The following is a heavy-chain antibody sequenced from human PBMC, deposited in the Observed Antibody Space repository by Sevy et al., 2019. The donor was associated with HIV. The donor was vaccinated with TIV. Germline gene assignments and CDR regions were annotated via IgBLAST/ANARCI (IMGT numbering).Heavy chain of an antibody. V-gene: IGHV4-4*07. D-gene: IGHD3-22*01. CDR2: IYTSGST. Sequence: SETLSLTCTVSGGSISSYYWSWIRQPAGKGLEWIGRIYTSGSTNYNPSLKSRVTMSVDTSKNQFSLKLSSVTAADTAVYYLAGDRPEPPQWYYYDGSGPETATDWFDPWGQGTLVTVSS. CDR1: GGSISSYY. J-gene: IGHJ5*02. CDR3: AGDRPEPPQWYYYDGSGPETATDWFDP.